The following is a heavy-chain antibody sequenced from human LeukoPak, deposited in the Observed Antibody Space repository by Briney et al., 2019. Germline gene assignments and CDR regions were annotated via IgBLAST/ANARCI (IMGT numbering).Heavy chain of an antibody. Sequence: ASVKVSCKACGYTFTSYDINWVRQAPGQGLEGIASMNPNNGDTAYARKFPGRVTMTRNTSIGTAYLELSALRSEDTAVYYCARLHWESGGIYFYYYMDVWGKGTTVTVSS. V-gene: IGHV1-8*01. D-gene: IGHD3-16*01. CDR2: MNPNNGDT. CDR1: GYTFTSYD. CDR3: ARLHWESGGIYFYYYMDV. J-gene: IGHJ6*03.